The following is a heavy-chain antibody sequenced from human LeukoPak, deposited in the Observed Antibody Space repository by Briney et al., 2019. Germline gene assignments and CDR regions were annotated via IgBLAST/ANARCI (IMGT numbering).Heavy chain of an antibody. D-gene: IGHD3-22*01. J-gene: IGHJ4*02. CDR1: GGSISSYY. CDR2: IYSSGST. CDR3: ARETYYYDSSGYPRTSLFDY. V-gene: IGHV4-4*07. Sequence: SETLSLTCTVSGGSISSYYWSWIRQPAGKGLEWIGRIYSSGSTNYNPSLKSRVTMSVDTSKNQFSLRVSSVTAADTAVYYCARETYYYDSSGYPRTSLFDYWGRGTLVTVSS.